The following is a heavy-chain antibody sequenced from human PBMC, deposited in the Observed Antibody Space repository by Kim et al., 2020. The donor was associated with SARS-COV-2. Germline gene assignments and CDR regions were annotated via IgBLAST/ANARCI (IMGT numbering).Heavy chain of an antibody. CDR3: ARDFQIVGATNAGYDY. J-gene: IGHJ4*02. CDR2: ISSSSSYT. CDR1: GFTFSDYY. D-gene: IGHD1-26*01. V-gene: IGHV3-11*05. Sequence: GGSLRLSCAASGFTFSDYYMSWIRQAPGKGLEWVSYISSSSSYTNYADSVKGRFTISRDNAKNSLYLQMNSLRAEDTAVYYCARDFQIVGATNAGYDYWGQGTLVTVSS.